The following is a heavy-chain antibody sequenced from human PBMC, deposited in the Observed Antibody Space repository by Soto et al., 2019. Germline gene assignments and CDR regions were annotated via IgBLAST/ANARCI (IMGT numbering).Heavy chain of an antibody. CDR3: ARGKQGAWYFDL. Sequence: EVQLVESGGGLVQPGGSLRLSCAASGFSFSSYWMHWVRQAPGKGLVWVSRIKTDGSITNYADSVKGRFTISRDNAKNTLYVQMISLRAEDTAVYSCARGKQGAWYFDLWGRGTLVTVSS. J-gene: IGHJ2*01. CDR1: GFSFSSYW. D-gene: IGHD3-16*01. CDR2: IKTDGSIT. V-gene: IGHV3-74*01.